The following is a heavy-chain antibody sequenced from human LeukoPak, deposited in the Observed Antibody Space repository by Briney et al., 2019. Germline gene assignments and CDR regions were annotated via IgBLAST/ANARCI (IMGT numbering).Heavy chain of an antibody. D-gene: IGHD6-19*01. J-gene: IGHJ5*02. CDR3: ARGINDGPKAVARNWFDP. V-gene: IGHV4-4*07. Sequence: SETLSLTCTVSGRSISSYYWSWIRQPAGKGLEWIGRINTSGSTNYNPSLKSRVTMSVDTSKNQFSLKLSSVTAADTAVYYCARGINDGPKAVARNWFDPWGQGTLVTVSS. CDR1: GRSISSYY. CDR2: INTSGST.